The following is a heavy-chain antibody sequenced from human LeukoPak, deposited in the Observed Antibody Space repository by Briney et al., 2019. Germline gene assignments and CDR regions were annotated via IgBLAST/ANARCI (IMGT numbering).Heavy chain of an antibody. Sequence: GGSLRLSCAASGFTFSRFWMHWVRHARGKGLVWVSRINTDASNTIYADSVKGRFTISRDNAKNTLYLQMNSLRAEDTAVYYCARDQSIAGPTTADYWGQGTLVTVSS. D-gene: IGHD1-26*01. CDR3: ARDQSIAGPTTADY. V-gene: IGHV3-74*01. J-gene: IGHJ4*02. CDR2: INTDASNT. CDR1: GFTFSRFW.